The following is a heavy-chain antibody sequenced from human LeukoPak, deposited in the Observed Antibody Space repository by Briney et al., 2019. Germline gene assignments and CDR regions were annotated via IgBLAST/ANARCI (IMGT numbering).Heavy chain of an antibody. J-gene: IGHJ4*02. CDR2: ISAYNGNT. CDR1: GYTFTSYG. V-gene: IGHV1-18*01. D-gene: IGHD1-26*01. CDR3: ARDQVGATVSPESPSDY. Sequence: ASVKVSCKASGYTFTSYGISWVRQAPGQGLEWRGWISAYNGNTNYAQKLQGRVTMTTDTSTSTAYMELRSLRSDDTAVYYCARDQVGATVSPESPSDYWGQGTLVTVSS.